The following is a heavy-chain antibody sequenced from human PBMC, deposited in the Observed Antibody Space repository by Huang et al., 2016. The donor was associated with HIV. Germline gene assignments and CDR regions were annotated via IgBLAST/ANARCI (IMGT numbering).Heavy chain of an antibody. CDR3: ASGASYEIWTPYYSGWHYSMDV. J-gene: IGHJ6*03. D-gene: IGHD3-9*01. CDR1: GGSFKISG. V-gene: IGHV1-69*13. Sequence: QVHLVQSGAEVKKPGSSVRVSCTASGGSFKISGISWVRQAPGQGREWLGGMLPMVWRANYGQKRSDRGTFAARESTTTVYMDLTSLRPEDTAVYYCASGASYEIWTPYYSGWHYSMDVWGEGTTVTVSS. CDR2: MLPMVWRA.